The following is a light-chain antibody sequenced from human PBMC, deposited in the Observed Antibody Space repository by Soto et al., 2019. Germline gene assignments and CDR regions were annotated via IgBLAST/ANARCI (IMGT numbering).Light chain of an antibody. V-gene: IGKV3-20*01. J-gene: IGKJ4*01. CDR1: QSVSSSY. CDR3: QQYGSSPLLT. CDR2: GAS. Sequence: EIVLTQSPGTLSLSPGERATLSCRASQSVSSSYLAWYQQKPGQAPRLLIYGASSRATGIPDRFSGSGSGTDFTLTISRLEPVDFAVYYCQQYGSSPLLTFGGGTKVDI.